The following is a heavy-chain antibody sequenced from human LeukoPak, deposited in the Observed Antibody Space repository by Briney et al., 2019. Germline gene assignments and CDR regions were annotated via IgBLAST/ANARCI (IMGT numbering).Heavy chain of an antibody. D-gene: IGHD6-13*01. CDR2: IYYSGST. Sequence: SETLSLTCTVSGGSISSYYWSWIRQPPGKGLEWIGYIYYSGSTNYNPSLKSRVTISVDTSKNQFSLKLSSVTAADTAVYYCARGVTIAAAVEFDYWGQGTPVTVSS. J-gene: IGHJ4*02. CDR1: GGSISSYY. CDR3: ARGVTIAAAVEFDY. V-gene: IGHV4-59*01.